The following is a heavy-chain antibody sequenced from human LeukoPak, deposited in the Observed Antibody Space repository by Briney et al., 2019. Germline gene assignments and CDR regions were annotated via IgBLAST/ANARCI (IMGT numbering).Heavy chain of an antibody. V-gene: IGHV1-2*04. CDR1: GYTFTSYY. CDR3: AREVGYCSSTSCRYYGMDV. J-gene: IGHJ6*02. Sequence: ASVKVSCKASGYTFTSYYMHWVRQAPGQGLEWMGWINPNSGGTNYAQKFQGWVTMTRDTSISTAYMELSRLRSDDTAVYYCAREVGYCSSTSCRYYGMDVWGQGTTVTVSS. CDR2: INPNSGGT. D-gene: IGHD2-2*03.